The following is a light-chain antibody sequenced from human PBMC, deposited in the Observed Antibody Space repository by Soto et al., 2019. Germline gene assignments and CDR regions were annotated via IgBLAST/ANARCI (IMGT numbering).Light chain of an antibody. CDR3: QQSYSTPLT. V-gene: IGKV1-39*01. CDR2: AAS. CDR1: QSISNY. Sequence: DIQMTQSPSSLSASIGDRVTITCRASQSISNYLNWYQQKPGKAPNLLIYAASNLQSGVPSRFSGSGSGTDFTLTISSLQPEDFAAYYCQQSYSTPLTFGGGTKAEIK. J-gene: IGKJ4*01.